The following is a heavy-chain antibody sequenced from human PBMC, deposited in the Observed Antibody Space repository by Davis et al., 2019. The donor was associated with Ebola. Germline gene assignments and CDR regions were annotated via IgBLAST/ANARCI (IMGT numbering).Heavy chain of an antibody. D-gene: IGHD6-19*01. Sequence: GSLRLSCAASGFPFSSYGMHWVRQAPGKGLEWVAVIWYDGSNKYYADSVKGRFTISRDNSKNTLYLQMNSLRAEDTAVYYCAKDRSGWAAVAGPSDYFDYWGQGTLVTVSS. CDR3: AKDRSGWAAVAGPSDYFDY. CDR2: IWYDGSNK. V-gene: IGHV3-33*06. CDR1: GFPFSSYG. J-gene: IGHJ4*02.